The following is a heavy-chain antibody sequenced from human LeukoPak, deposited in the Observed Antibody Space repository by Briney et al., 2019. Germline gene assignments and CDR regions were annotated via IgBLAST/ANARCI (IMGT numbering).Heavy chain of an antibody. V-gene: IGHV4-59*08. CDR1: GGSIRSYF. D-gene: IGHD6-13*01. CDR3: ARHIGSSWLDAFDI. J-gene: IGHJ3*02. CDR2: MYYSGSS. Sequence: PSETLSLTCTVSGGSIRSYFWSWIRQPPGKGLEWIGYMYYSGSSNYNPSLKSRVTIVVDTSKNRFSLNLSSVTAADTAVYYCARHIGSSWLDAFDIWGQRTMVTVSS.